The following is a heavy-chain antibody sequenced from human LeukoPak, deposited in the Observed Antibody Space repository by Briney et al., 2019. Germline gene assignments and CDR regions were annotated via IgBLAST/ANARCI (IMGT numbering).Heavy chain of an antibody. CDR1: GASIISHF. CDR3: ASVPIGAAGTKYGMDA. D-gene: IGHD6-13*01. CDR2: IYTSGSP. Sequence: PSETLSLTCTVSGASIISHFWTWIRQPAGKGLEWVGRIYTSGSPNYNPSLKSRVTMSVDMSRNQFSLRLNSVTAADTAVYYCASVPIGAAGTKYGMDAWGQGTTVTVS. V-gene: IGHV4-4*07. J-gene: IGHJ6*02.